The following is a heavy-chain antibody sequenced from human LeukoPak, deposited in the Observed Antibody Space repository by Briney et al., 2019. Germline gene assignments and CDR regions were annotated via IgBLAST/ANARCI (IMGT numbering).Heavy chain of an antibody. D-gene: IGHD1-14*01. CDR1: ESTFNSYL. J-gene: IGHJ3*02. V-gene: IGHV3-74*01. Sequence: GGFMRPSCASAESTFNSYLMRWRRQVPGKGLVWVSRINGSGRTTGYADSVMGLVNISRDNAKNTRYLQMNSLRVEDTAVCYCGSPRTVSGRNVFDMWGQGTMVTVSS. CDR2: INGSGRTT. CDR3: GSPRTVSGRNVFDM.